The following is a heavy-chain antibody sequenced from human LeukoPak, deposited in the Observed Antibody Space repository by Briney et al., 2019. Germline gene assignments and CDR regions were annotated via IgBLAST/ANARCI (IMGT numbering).Heavy chain of an antibody. CDR2: IYYSGST. D-gene: IGHD2-15*01. Sequence: SETLSLTCTVSGGSISSSSYYWGWIRQPPGKGLEWIGSIYYSGSTYYNPSLKSRVTISVDTSKNQFSLKLSSVTAADTAVYYCASPKYCSGGSCYSGWYFDLWGRGTLLTVSS. CDR3: ASPKYCSGGSCYSGWYFDL. CDR1: GGSISSSSYY. V-gene: IGHV4-39*01. J-gene: IGHJ2*01.